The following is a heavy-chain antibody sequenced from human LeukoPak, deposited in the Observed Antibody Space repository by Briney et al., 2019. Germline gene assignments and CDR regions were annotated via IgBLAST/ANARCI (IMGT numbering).Heavy chain of an antibody. D-gene: IGHD3-22*01. Sequence: SETLSITCTVSGGSISSGGYYWSWIRQHPGKGLEWIGYIYYSGSTYYNPSLKSRVTISVDTSKNQFSLKLSSVTAADTAVYYCARVTDYYDSSGYYSWFDYWGQGTLVTVSS. J-gene: IGHJ4*02. CDR2: IYYSGST. CDR1: GGSISSGGYY. V-gene: IGHV4-31*03. CDR3: ARVTDYYDSSGYYSWFDY.